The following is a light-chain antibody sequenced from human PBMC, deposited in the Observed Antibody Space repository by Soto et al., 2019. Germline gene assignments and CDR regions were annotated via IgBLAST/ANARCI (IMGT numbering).Light chain of an antibody. V-gene: IGKV3-15*01. J-gene: IGKJ5*01. Sequence: ETVMTQSPATLSVSPGETATLSCRASQYVSNKVAWYQQKPGQAPSLLILGASTRATGVPARFSGSGSGTEFTLSISSLQSEDFAVYYCKQYKEWPPFTFGQGTRLEIK. CDR2: GAS. CDR1: QYVSNK. CDR3: KQYKEWPPFT.